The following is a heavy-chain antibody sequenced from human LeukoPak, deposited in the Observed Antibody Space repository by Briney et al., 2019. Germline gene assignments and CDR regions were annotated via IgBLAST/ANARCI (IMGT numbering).Heavy chain of an antibody. CDR2: IYYSGST. D-gene: IGHD1-7*01. V-gene: IGHV4-39*07. CDR3: ARGNWSYGY. CDR1: GGSISSSSYY. Sequence: SETLSLTCTVSGGSISSSSYYWGWIRQPPGKGLEWIGSIYYSGSTYYNPSLKSRVTISIDTSTSSFSLKLTSVTAADTAVYYCARGNWSYGYWGQGTLVTVSS. J-gene: IGHJ4*02.